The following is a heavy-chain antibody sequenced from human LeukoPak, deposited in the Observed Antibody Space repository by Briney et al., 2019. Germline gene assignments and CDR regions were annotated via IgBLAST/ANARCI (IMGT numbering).Heavy chain of an antibody. J-gene: IGHJ6*02. CDR2: IYTSSGST. V-gene: IGHV4-4*07. CDR1: GASINTYY. Sequence: SETLSLTCTVSGASINTYYWSWIRQPAGKGLEWLGRIYTSSGSTNYSPSLKSRVTISLDRSKNQFSLKLSSVTAADTAVYYCARDRVESSGYYYYYGIDVWGQGTTVTVSS. CDR3: ARDRVESSGYYYYYGIDV. D-gene: IGHD2-15*01.